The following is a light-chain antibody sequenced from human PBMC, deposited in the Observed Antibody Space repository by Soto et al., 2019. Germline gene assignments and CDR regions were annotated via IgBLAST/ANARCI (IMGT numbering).Light chain of an antibody. CDR1: QSVSRSY. J-gene: IGKJ1*01. V-gene: IGKV3-20*01. CDR2: GAS. Sequence: EIGLTQAPGTLSLSPGERATLSCRASQSVSRSYLAWYQQKPGQAPRLLIYGASSRATGIPDRFSGSGSGTDFTLTISRLEPEDFAVYYCQQYGSSPKTFGQGTKVDI. CDR3: QQYGSSPKT.